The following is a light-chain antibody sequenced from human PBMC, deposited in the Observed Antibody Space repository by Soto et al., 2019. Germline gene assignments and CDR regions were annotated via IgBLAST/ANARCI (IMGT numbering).Light chain of an antibody. Sequence: QSVLTQPPSVSGARGQRVTISCTGSSSNIGAGYDVHWYQQLPGTAPKLLIYGNSNRPSGVPDRFSGSMSGTSASLAITGLQAEDEADYYCQSYDSSLSGSVVFGGGTKLTVL. J-gene: IGLJ2*01. CDR3: QSYDSSLSGSVV. CDR1: SSNIGAGYD. CDR2: GNS. V-gene: IGLV1-40*01.